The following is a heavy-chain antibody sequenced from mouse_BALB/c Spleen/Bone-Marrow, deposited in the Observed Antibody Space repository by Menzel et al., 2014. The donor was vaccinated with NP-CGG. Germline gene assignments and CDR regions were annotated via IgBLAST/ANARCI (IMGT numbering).Heavy chain of an antibody. J-gene: IGHJ2*01. Sequence: EVKLVESGGGLVKPGGSLKLSCAAPGFTFSSYAMSWVRQSPEKRLEWVAEISSGGLYTYYPDTVTGRFTISRDNAKNTLYLEMSSLRSEDTAMYYCARGGNYLDYWGQGATLTVSS. CDR1: GFTFSSYA. V-gene: IGHV5-9-4*01. CDR2: ISSGGLYT. CDR3: ARGGNYLDY.